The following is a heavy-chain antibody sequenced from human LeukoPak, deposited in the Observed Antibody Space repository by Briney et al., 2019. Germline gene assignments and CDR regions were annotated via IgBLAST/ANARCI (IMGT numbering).Heavy chain of an antibody. CDR2: ISPRGTST. V-gene: IGHV3-23*01. Sequence: GGSLRLSCAASGFTFSNSDMAWVRQAPGKGLEWLSLISPRGTSTFYADSVKGRSTISRDNSKNTLYLQMNSLRAEDTAVYYCTRGLGHFDYWGQGTLVTVSS. CDR3: TRGLGHFDY. J-gene: IGHJ4*02. CDR1: GFTFSNSD.